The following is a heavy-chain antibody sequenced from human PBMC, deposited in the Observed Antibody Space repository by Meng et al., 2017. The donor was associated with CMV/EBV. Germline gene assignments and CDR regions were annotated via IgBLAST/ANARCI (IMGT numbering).Heavy chain of an antibody. CDR3: ARDSHRGILWFGGWFDP. Sequence: GGSLRLSCAASGFTFSSYAMHWVRQAPGQGLEWVAVISYDGSNKYYADSVKGRFTISRDNSKNTLYLQMNSLRAEDTAVYYCARDSHRGILWFGGWFDPWGQGTLVTVSS. CDR2: ISYDGSNK. D-gene: IGHD3-10*01. J-gene: IGHJ5*02. CDR1: GFTFSSYA. V-gene: IGHV3-30-3*01.